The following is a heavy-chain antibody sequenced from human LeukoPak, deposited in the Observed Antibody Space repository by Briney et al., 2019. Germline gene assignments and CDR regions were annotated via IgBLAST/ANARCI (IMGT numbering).Heavy chain of an antibody. Sequence: GGSLRLSCVASGFTFSNYAVSWVRQAPGKGLDWVSGISGSTSSTYYADSVKGRFTISRDNSKNTLYLQMNSLRAEDTAVYYCARTGYNYGTPLNYWGQGTLVTVSS. D-gene: IGHD5-18*01. CDR1: GFTFSNYA. CDR3: ARTGYNYGTPLNY. CDR2: ISGSTSST. J-gene: IGHJ4*02. V-gene: IGHV3-23*01.